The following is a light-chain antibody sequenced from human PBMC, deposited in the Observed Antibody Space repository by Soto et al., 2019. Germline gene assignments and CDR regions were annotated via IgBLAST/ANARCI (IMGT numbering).Light chain of an antibody. CDR2: EGS. V-gene: IGLV2-23*01. CDR3: CSYATNNTLL. J-gene: IGLJ2*01. Sequence: QSVLTQPASVSGSPGQSITISCTGTSSVVGTYNLLSWYQQHPGKAPKLMIYEGSKRPSGVSSRFSGSKSGNTASLTISGLQAEDEADYYCCSYATNNTLLFGGGTKVTVL. CDR1: SSVVGTYNL.